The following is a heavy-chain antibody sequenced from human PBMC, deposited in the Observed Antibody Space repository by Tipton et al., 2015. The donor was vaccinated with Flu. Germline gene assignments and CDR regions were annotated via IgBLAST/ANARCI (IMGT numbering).Heavy chain of an antibody. V-gene: IGHV3-74*01. J-gene: IGHJ4*02. Sequence: SLRLSCAASGFTFSGYWMHWVRQAPGKRLVWVSRIKRDGSSTSYADSVKGRFTISRDNAKNTLYLQMNSLRAEDTAVYYCARESAGTQLILDYWGQGILVTVSS. D-gene: IGHD5-18*01. CDR3: ARESAGTQLILDY. CDR2: IKRDGSST. CDR1: GFTFSGYW.